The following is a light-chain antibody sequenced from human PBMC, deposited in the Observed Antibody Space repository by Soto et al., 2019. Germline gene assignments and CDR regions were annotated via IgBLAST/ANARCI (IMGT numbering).Light chain of an antibody. CDR1: QSVTNSY. J-gene: IGKJ1*01. CDR2: GAL. CDR3: QQYASSPWT. V-gene: IGKV3-20*01. Sequence: EIVLTQSPGTLSLSPGEIATLSCSASQSVTNSYLAWYQQKPGQTPRLLIFGALSRATGIPDRFSGSGSGTDFTLTISRLEPEDFAVYYCQQYASSPWTFGQGTKVDI.